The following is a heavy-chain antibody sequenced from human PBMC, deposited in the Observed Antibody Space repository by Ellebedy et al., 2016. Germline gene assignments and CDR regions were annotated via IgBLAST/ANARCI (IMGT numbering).Heavy chain of an antibody. CDR1: GFTFSSYS. Sequence: GESLKISXAASGFTFSSYSMNWVRQAPGKGLEWVSSISSSSSYIYYADSVKGRFTISRDNAKNSLYLQMNSLRAEDTALYYCAKGKYPPADYYMDVWGKGTTVTVSS. D-gene: IGHD2-2*02. CDR2: ISSSSSYI. CDR3: AKGKYPPADYYMDV. V-gene: IGHV3-21*04. J-gene: IGHJ6*03.